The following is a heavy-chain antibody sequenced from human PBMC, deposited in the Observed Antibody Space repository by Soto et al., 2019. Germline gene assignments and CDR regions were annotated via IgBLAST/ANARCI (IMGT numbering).Heavy chain of an antibody. D-gene: IGHD3-16*01. V-gene: IGHV1-18*01. CDR3: ARETIPQMYYYGTDV. Sequence: QVPLVQSGAEVREPGASVKVSCKASGYTFTNYGISWVRQAPGQGLEWIGWISAYNGKIDYAQKVQGRITMTTDTPTSTAFMELRSLRSDDTAVYYCARETIPQMYYYGTDVWGQGTTVIVSS. CDR1: GYTFTNYG. J-gene: IGHJ6*02. CDR2: ISAYNGKI.